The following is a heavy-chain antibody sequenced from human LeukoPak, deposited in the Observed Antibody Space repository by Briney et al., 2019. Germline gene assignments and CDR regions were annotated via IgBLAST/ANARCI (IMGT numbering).Heavy chain of an antibody. Sequence: GASVKVSCKASGGTFSSYAISWVRQAPGQGLEWMGGIIPIFGTANYARKFQGRVTITADESTSTAYMEQSSLRSEDTAVYYCARDLGSGWYSDNWGQGTLVTVSS. CDR2: IIPIFGTA. D-gene: IGHD6-19*01. CDR3: ARDLGSGWYSDN. CDR1: GGTFSSYA. V-gene: IGHV1-69*13. J-gene: IGHJ4*02.